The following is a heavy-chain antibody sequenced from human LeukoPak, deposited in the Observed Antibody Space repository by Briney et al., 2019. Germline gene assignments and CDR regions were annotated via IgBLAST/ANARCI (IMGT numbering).Heavy chain of an antibody. CDR3: ARDNIAVAGTATDY. CDR2: ISSSSSYI. J-gene: IGHJ4*02. Sequence: GGSLRLSCAASGFTFSSYSMNWVRQAPGKGLEWVSSISSSSSYIYYADSVKVRFTISRDNAKNSLYLQMNSLRAEDTAVYYCARDNIAVAGTATDYWGQGTLVTVSS. CDR1: GFTFSSYS. D-gene: IGHD6-19*01. V-gene: IGHV3-21*01.